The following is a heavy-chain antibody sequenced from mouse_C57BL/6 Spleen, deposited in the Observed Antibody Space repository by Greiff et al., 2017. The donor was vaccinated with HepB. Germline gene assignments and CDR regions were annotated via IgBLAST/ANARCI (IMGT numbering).Heavy chain of an antibody. J-gene: IGHJ2*01. D-gene: IGHD2-4*01. CDR1: GFTFSSYT. CDR2: ISGGGGNT. CDR3: ARHDYDVADWSY. V-gene: IGHV5-9*01. Sequence: DVMLVESGGGLVKPGGSLKLSCAASGFTFSSYTMSWVRQTPEKRLEWVATISGGGGNTYYPDSVKGRFTISRDNAKNTLYLQMSSLRSEDTALYYCARHDYDVADWSYWGQGTTLTVSS.